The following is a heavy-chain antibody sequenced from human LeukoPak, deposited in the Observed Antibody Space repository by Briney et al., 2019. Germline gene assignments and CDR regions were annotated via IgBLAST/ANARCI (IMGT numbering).Heavy chain of an antibody. CDR3: ARGDSGYDYGFDY. D-gene: IGHD5-12*01. Sequence: ASVKVSCKASGGTFSTHGINWVRQAPGQGLEWMGGIIPIFGTTNYAQKFQGRVTITTDEPTSTGYMELRSLRSDDTAVYFCARGDSGYDYGFDYWGQGTRLTVSS. V-gene: IGHV1-69*05. J-gene: IGHJ4*02. CDR1: GGTFSTHG. CDR2: IIPIFGTT.